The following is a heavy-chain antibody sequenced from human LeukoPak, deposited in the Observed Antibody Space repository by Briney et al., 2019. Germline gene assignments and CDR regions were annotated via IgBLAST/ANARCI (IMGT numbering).Heavy chain of an antibody. J-gene: IGHJ5*02. CDR3: ARDTRHRYCSSTNCYRGWFDP. D-gene: IGHD2-2*01. CDR2: IIPIFGTA. V-gene: IGHV1-69*13. Sequence: ASVKVSCKASGGTFSSYATSWVRQAPGQGLEWMGGIIPIFGTANYAQKFQGRVTITADESTSTVYMELSSLRSEDTAVYYCARDTRHRYCSSTNCYRGWFDPWGQGTLVTVSS. CDR1: GGTFSSYA.